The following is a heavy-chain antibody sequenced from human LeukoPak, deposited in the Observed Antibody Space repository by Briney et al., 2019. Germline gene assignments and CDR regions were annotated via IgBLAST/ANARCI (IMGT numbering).Heavy chain of an antibody. CDR1: GGSISSSSYY. D-gene: IGHD6-13*01. CDR2: IYYSGST. V-gene: IGHV4-61*05. Sequence: NPSETLSLTCTVSGGSISSSSYYWGWIRQPPGKGLEWIGYIYYSGSTNYNPSLKSRVTISVDTSKNQFSLKLSSLTAADTAVYYCARGTYGSSWQLEHFDYWGQGTLVTVSS. CDR3: ARGTYGSSWQLEHFDY. J-gene: IGHJ4*02.